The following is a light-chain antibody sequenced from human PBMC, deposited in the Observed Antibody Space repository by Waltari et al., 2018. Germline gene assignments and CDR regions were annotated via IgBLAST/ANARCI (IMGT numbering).Light chain of an antibody. CDR3: QQYLSSPYT. Sequence: DIVMTQSPDSLPVSLGERATINCRSSQSFLYSSNNKNYLAWFQQKPGQPPKLFIYWASTRESGVPDRFSGSGSGTDFTLTISSLQAEDVAVYDCQQYLSSPYTFGQGTKLEIK. J-gene: IGKJ2*01. CDR2: WAS. CDR1: QSFLYSSNNKNY. V-gene: IGKV4-1*01.